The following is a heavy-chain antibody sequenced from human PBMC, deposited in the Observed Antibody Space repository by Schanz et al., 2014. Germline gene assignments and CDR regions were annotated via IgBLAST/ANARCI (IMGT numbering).Heavy chain of an antibody. CDR3: ARPFLGYYGDLAY. Sequence: EVQLLESGGGLVQPGGSLRLSCVASGFTFFGSFAMSWVRQAPGQGLEWVSTISGSGGDTYPADSVKGRFTISRDNSNNTLYLQMKSLRAEDTAVYYCARPFLGYYGDLAYCGQGTLVAVSS. CDR2: ISGSGGDT. CDR1: GFTFFGSFA. D-gene: IGHD4-17*01. J-gene: IGHJ4*02. V-gene: IGHV3-23*01.